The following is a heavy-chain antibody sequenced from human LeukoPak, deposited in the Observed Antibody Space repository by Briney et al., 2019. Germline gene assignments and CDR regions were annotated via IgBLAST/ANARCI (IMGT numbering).Heavy chain of an antibody. CDR3: ARHEQRWLQPDY. Sequence: SETLSLTCAVSGYSISSGYYWGWIRQPPGKGLEWIGSIYHSGSTYYNPSLKSRVTISVDTSKNHFSLKLSSVTAADTAVYYCARHEQRWLQPDYWGQGTLVTVSS. J-gene: IGHJ4*02. CDR1: GYSISSGYY. D-gene: IGHD5-24*01. CDR2: IYHSGST. V-gene: IGHV4-38-2*01.